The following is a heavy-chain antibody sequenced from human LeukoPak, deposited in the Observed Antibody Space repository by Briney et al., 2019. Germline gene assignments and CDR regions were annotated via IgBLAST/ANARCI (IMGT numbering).Heavy chain of an antibody. Sequence: SQTLSLTCXISGDSVXXXXXXXNWIRQSPSXGXXXXXXXXXLSKWKNDYAVSVKXXXTXXPDTSKNQFSLQLNSVTPEDTAVYYCARWRHITGEIYNTFDIWGQGTMVTVSS. V-gene: IGHV6-1*01. D-gene: IGHD7-27*01. J-gene: IGHJ3*02. CDR1: GDSVXXXXXX. CDR3: ARWRHITGEIYNTFDI. CDR2: XXXLSKWKN.